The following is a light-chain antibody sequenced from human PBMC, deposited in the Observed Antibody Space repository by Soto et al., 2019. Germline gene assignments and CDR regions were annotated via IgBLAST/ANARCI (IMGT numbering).Light chain of an antibody. CDR3: QQSYNSPWT. J-gene: IGKJ1*01. Sequence: DIQMTQSPSSLSASVRDRVTITCRASQSISTYLNWYQQKPGKVPKLLIYAASTLQSGVPSRFRGSGSGTDFTLPLSNLQPEDFATYYCQQSYNSPWTFAQGTKVEIK. V-gene: IGKV1-39*01. CDR2: AAS. CDR1: QSISTY.